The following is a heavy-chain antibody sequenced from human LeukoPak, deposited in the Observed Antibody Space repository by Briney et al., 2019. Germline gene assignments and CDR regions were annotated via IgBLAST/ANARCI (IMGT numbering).Heavy chain of an antibody. CDR2: ISSSSSYI. Sequence: GGSLRLSCAASGFTFDDYAMHWARQAPGKGLEWVSSISSSSSYIYYADSVKGRFTISRDNAKNSLYLQMNSLRAEDTAVYYCARVGIAVAGPYFDYWGQGILVTVSS. D-gene: IGHD6-19*01. CDR3: ARVGIAVAGPYFDY. V-gene: IGHV3-21*01. J-gene: IGHJ4*02. CDR1: GFTFDDYA.